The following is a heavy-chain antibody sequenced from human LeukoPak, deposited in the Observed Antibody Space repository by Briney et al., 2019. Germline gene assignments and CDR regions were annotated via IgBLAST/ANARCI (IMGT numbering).Heavy chain of an antibody. D-gene: IGHD6-19*01. J-gene: IGHJ4*02. V-gene: IGHV3-15*01. CDR2: IKSKSDGGTT. Sequence: PGGSLTLSCAASGFTFSNDRMSWVRQAPGKGLAWVGRIKSKSDGGTTDYVAPVKGRFSISRDDAKNTLYLQMKSLKTEDTAVYYCTKATPDSTGWIDYWGQGNLVTVS. CDR3: TKATPDSTGWIDY. CDR1: GFTFSNDR.